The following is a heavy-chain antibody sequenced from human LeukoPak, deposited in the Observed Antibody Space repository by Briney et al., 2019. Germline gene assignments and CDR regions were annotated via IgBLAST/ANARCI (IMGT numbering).Heavy chain of an antibody. CDR1: GFTFSHYW. V-gene: IGHV3-74*01. CDR3: AELGITMIGGV. J-gene: IGHJ6*04. Sequence: GGSLRLSCAASGFTFSHYWMHWVRQAPGKGLVWVSRIYNDGSSTSYADSVKGRFTISRDNAKSTLYLQMNSLRAEDTAVYYCAELGITMIGGVWGKGTTVTISS. D-gene: IGHD3-10*02. CDR2: IYNDGSST.